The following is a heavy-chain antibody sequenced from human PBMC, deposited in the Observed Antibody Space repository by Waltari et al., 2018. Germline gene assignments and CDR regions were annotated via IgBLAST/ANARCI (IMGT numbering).Heavy chain of an antibody. V-gene: IGHV4-34*01. CDR1: GETVSDYY. CDR3: ARRGRLNYYYGFDV. Sequence: QVQLQQWGAGLLKPSETLSLTCAVYGETVSDYYWNWIRQPPGKGLEWIGENNYSGSTNYNPSLKSRGTISVDRSKNQFSLKVSSVTAADTAIYYCARRGRLNYYYGFDVWGQGTTVTVSS. CDR2: NNYSGST. D-gene: IGHD3-10*01. J-gene: IGHJ6*02.